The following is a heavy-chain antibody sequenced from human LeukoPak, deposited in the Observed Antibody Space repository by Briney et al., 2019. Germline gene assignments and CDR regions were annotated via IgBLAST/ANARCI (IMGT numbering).Heavy chain of an antibody. V-gene: IGHV3-66*01. CDR1: GFTVSSNY. CDR3: AREPVAYYFDY. D-gene: IGHD4-23*01. Sequence: GGSLRLSCAASGFTVSSNYMSWVRQAPGKGLEWVSVIYSGGSTYYADSVKGRFTISRDNSKNTLYLQMNSLRAEDTAVYYCAREPVAYYFDYWGQGTLVTVSS. CDR2: IYSGGST. J-gene: IGHJ4*02.